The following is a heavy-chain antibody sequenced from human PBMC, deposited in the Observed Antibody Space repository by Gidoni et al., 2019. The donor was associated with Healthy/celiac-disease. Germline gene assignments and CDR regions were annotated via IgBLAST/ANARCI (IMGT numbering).Heavy chain of an antibody. CDR2: IWYDGSNK. D-gene: IGHD3-22*01. V-gene: IGHV3-33*01. Sequence: QVQLVASGGGVVRPGRSLRLSCAASGFTYSSYGMHWVRQAPGKGLEWVAVIWYDGSNKYYADSVKGRFTISRDNSKNTLYLQMNSLRAEDTAVYYCARDRGYYDSSGLDYWGQGTLVTVSS. CDR1: GFTYSSYG. CDR3: ARDRGYYDSSGLDY. J-gene: IGHJ4*02.